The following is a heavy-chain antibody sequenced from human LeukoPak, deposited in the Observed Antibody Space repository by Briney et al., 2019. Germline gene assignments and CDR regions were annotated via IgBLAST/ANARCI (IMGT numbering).Heavy chain of an antibody. CDR1: GFTFSSSS. V-gene: IGHV3-48*04. D-gene: IGHD2-15*01. Sequence: GGSLTLSCAASGFTFSSSSMNWVRQAPGKGLEWLSYISSSSSTIYYADSVKGRFTISRDNAKNSLYLQMNSLRAEDTAVYYCASPVVVAALVDAFDIWGQGTMVTVSS. CDR2: ISSSSSTI. CDR3: ASPVVVAALVDAFDI. J-gene: IGHJ3*02.